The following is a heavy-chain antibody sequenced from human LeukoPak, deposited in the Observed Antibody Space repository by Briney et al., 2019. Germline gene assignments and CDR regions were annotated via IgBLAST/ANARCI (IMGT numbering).Heavy chain of an antibody. D-gene: IGHD6-13*01. CDR2: ISSSGSTI. CDR3: ARDYERRGSSSVDY. V-gene: IGHV3-48*03. J-gene: IGHJ4*02. Sequence: PGGSLRLSCAASGFTFSSYEMNWVRQAPGKGLEWVSYISSSGSTIYYADSVKGRFTISRDNAKNPLFLQMNSLRAEDTAVYYCARDYERRGSSSVDYWGQGTLVTVSS. CDR1: GFTFSSYE.